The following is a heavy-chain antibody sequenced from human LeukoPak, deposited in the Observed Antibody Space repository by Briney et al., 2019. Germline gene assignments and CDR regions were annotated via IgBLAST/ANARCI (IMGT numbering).Heavy chain of an antibody. CDR2: ISNDGTNK. D-gene: IGHD6-19*01. V-gene: IGHV3-30*04. CDR1: GFTFSSYA. CDR3: GRDQGGSIGWYGDY. Sequence: GGSLRLSCAASGFTFSSYAMDWVRQAPGKGLGWVAFISNDGTNKYYADSVKGRFTISRDNSKTTLYLQMNSLRAEDTAVYYCGRDQGGSIGWYGDYWGQGTLVTVSS. J-gene: IGHJ4*02.